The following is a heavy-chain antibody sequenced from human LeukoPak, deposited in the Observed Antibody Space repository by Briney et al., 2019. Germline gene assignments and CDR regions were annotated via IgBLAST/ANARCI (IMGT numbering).Heavy chain of an antibody. CDR1: GGTFSRHA. Sequence: ASVKVSCKASGGTFSRHALSWVRQAPGQGLEWMGGIVPILGVTNFAQKFQGRVAITADTSTSTAYMELSSLRSEDTAVYYCARDLVGSTTGWFDPWGQGTLVTVSS. CDR3: ARDLVGSTTGWFDP. D-gene: IGHD1-26*01. J-gene: IGHJ5*02. CDR2: IVPILGVT. V-gene: IGHV1-69*04.